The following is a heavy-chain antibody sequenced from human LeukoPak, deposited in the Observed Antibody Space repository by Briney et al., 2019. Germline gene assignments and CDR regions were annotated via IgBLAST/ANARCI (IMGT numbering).Heavy chain of an antibody. Sequence: PSETLSLTCGVSGGSIRSTNWWSWVRQPPGKGLEWIGEIHRSGSTNYNPSLQSRVTISIDRSKNQIALELSSVTAADTAVYYCAREIVGGFNPGAYWGQGTLVTVSS. D-gene: IGHD1-14*01. CDR2: IHRSGST. CDR3: AREIVGGFNPGAY. CDR1: GGSIRSTNW. J-gene: IGHJ4*02. V-gene: IGHV4-4*02.